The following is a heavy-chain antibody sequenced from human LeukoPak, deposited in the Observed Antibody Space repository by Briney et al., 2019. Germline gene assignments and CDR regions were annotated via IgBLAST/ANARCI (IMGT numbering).Heavy chain of an antibody. Sequence: GGSLRLSCAASGLTFSNYAMSWVRQAPGKGLEWVSGINYSGDTTYYADSVKGRFTISRDNSKNTLYLQMDSLVAEDTAVYYCAKSDMYTGGWYGYWGQGTLVTVSS. D-gene: IGHD6-19*01. CDR3: AKSDMYTGGWYGY. CDR2: INYSGDTT. CDR1: GLTFSNYA. J-gene: IGHJ4*02. V-gene: IGHV3-23*01.